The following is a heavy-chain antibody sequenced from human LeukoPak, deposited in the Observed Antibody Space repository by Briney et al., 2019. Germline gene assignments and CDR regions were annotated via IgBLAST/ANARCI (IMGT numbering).Heavy chain of an antibody. J-gene: IGHJ3*02. D-gene: IGHD3-10*01. CDR2: IDPSDSYT. Sequence: GESLRISCKGSGYSFTNYWISWVRQMPGKGLEWMGTIDPSDSYTSYSPSFQGQVTISADKSISTAYLQWSSLKASDSAMYYCATNTMFRGIHAFDIWGQGTMVSVSS. CDR3: ATNTMFRGIHAFDI. CDR1: GYSFTNYW. V-gene: IGHV5-10-1*04.